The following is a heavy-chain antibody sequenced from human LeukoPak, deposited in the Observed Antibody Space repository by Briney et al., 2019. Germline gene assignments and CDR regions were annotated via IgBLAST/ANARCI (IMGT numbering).Heavy chain of an antibody. D-gene: IGHD6-25*01. V-gene: IGHV4-38-2*01. CDR1: GYSLSSGYY. Sequence: SETLSLTCAVSGYSLSSGYYWGWIRQPPGKGLEWIGSIYHSGSTYYNPSLKSRVTISVDTSKNQFSLKLSSVTAADTAVYYCARHEHRLSPFDYWGQGTLVTVSS. CDR2: IYHSGST. J-gene: IGHJ4*02. CDR3: ARHEHRLSPFDY.